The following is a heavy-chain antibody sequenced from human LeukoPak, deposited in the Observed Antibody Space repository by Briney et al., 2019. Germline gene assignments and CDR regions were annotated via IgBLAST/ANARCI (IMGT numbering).Heavy chain of an antibody. D-gene: IGHD5-12*01. CDR2: INHSGST. J-gene: IGHJ4*02. Sequence: SETLSLTCAVYGGSFSGYYWSWIRQPPGKGLEWIGEINHSGSTNYNPSLKSRVTISVDTSKNQFSLKLSSVTAADTAVYYCAGGQGGIVATTSDTYYFDYWGLGTLVTVSS. CDR1: GGSFSGYY. CDR3: AGGQGGIVATTSDTYYFDY. V-gene: IGHV4-34*01.